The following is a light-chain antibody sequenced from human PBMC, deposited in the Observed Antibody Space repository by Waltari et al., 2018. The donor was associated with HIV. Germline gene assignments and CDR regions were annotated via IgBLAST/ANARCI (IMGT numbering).Light chain of an antibody. CDR1: SSNTGSNY. Sequence: QSVLAQPPSTSGTPGQRVTISCSGSSSNTGSNYVYWYQQLPGTAPKLLLYKNDQRPSGVPDRYSGSKSWTSASLAISGLRSEDEADYYCASWDDSLGGPVFGGGTKLTVL. CDR2: KND. J-gene: IGLJ3*02. V-gene: IGLV1-47*01. CDR3: ASWDDSLGGPV.